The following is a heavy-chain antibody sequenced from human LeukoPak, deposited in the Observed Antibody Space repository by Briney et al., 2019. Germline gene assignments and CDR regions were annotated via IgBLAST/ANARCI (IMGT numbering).Heavy chain of an antibody. Sequence: GGSLRLSCAASGFTFSSYGMTWVRQAPGKGLEWVSYISSSTIYYADSVKGRFTISRDNAKNSLYLQLNSLRAEDTAVYYCAREARYCSGGSCYSVNYFDYWGQGTLVTVSS. CDR1: GFTFSSYG. CDR3: AREARYCSGGSCYSVNYFDY. CDR2: ISSSTI. V-gene: IGHV3-48*01. J-gene: IGHJ4*02. D-gene: IGHD2-15*01.